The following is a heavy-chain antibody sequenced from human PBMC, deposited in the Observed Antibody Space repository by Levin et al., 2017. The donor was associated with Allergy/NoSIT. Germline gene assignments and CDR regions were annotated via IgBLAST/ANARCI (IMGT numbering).Heavy chain of an antibody. CDR3: ARGYCSSSTGYRGYYFDY. CDR2: FDGTEIT. J-gene: IGHJ4*02. V-gene: IGHV4-4*07. CDR1: GGSINNYY. D-gene: IGHD2-2*01. Sequence: GSLRLSCTVSGGSINNYYWGWIRQPAGKGLEWIGRFDGTEITNYNPSPKSRVTLSVDTYKKQFSLELSSVTGADTAVYYCARGYCSSSTGYRGYYFDYWGQGTLVTVSS.